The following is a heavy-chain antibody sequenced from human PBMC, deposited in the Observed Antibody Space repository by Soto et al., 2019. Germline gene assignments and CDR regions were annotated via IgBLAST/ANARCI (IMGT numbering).Heavy chain of an antibody. Sequence: SETLSLTCSVSGGSISSNYWSWIRLPAGKGLEWTGRIYYNGNTNYNPSLKSRVTMSVDTSKNQFSLNLSSVTAADTAMYYCARERAPEWLRYLDYWGLGTLVTVSS. CDR1: GGSISSNY. CDR3: ARERAPEWLRYLDY. D-gene: IGHD5-12*01. V-gene: IGHV4-4*07. CDR2: IYYNGNT. J-gene: IGHJ4*01.